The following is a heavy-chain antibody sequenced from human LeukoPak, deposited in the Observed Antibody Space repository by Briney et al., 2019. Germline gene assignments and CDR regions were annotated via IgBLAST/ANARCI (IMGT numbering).Heavy chain of an antibody. D-gene: IGHD6-19*01. J-gene: IGHJ6*02. Sequence: PGGSLSLSCAASGFTFFIYGMNWVRQAPGRGLEWVSSISSSSSYIYYADSVKGRFTISRDNAKNSLYLQMNSLRAEDAAVYYCARDRGSGWSQGMDVWGQGTTVTVSS. CDR2: ISSSSSYI. CDR3: ARDRGSGWSQGMDV. V-gene: IGHV3-21*01. CDR1: GFTFFIYG.